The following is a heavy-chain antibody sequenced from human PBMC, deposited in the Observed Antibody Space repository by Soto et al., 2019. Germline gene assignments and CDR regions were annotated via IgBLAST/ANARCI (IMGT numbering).Heavy chain of an antibody. D-gene: IGHD6-13*01. CDR1: GGALSSYT. J-gene: IGHJ5*02. CDR2: FIPVFGTV. CDR3: ARGNQYSSSWYTWFDP. Sequence: QVQLVQSGAEVKKPGSSVMVSCKASGGALSSYTISWVRQAPGQGFEWLGGFIPVFGTVKYARRFQGRVTITPDECTGTVYMELSSLRSEDTAVYYCARGNQYSSSWYTWFDPWGQGTLVIVSS. V-gene: IGHV1-69*01.